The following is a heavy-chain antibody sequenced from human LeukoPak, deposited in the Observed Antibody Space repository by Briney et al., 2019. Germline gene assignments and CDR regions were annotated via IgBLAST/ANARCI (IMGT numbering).Heavy chain of an antibody. J-gene: IGHJ6*02. Sequence: ASVKVSCKASGYTFTSYDINWVRQATGQGLEWMGWMNPNSGNTGYAQKFQGRVTMTRNTSISTAYMELSSLRSEDTAVYYCARALDEYYDFWSGIPPHYYYYGMDVWGQGTTVTVSS. CDR3: ARALDEYYDFWSGIPPHYYYYGMDV. CDR1: GYTFTSYD. V-gene: IGHV1-8*01. D-gene: IGHD3-3*01. CDR2: MNPNSGNT.